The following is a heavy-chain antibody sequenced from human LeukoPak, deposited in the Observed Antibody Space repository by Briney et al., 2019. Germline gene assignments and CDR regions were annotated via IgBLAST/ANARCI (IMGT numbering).Heavy chain of an antibody. Sequence: PSETLSLTCTISGASATSSYWTWVRQPPGKGLEFIGYIHYSGDINYNPSLRGRVTMSLDTSKNHVSLTLSSVTAEDTALYHCAGEPRLLYPWGLGTLVTVSS. V-gene: IGHV4-59*02. D-gene: IGHD2/OR15-2a*01. CDR2: IHYSGDI. CDR3: AGEPRLLYP. CDR1: GASATSSY. J-gene: IGHJ5*02.